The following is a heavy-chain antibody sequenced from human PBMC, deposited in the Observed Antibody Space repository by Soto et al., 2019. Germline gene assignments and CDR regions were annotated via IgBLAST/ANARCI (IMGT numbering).Heavy chain of an antibody. CDR2: IWYDGSNK. D-gene: IGHD2-8*01. V-gene: IGHV3-33*01. J-gene: IGHJ6*02. CDR3: ARDAPSGVYAIRDSYGMDV. Sequence: GGSLRLSCAASGFTFSNYGMHWVRQAPGKGLEWVAVIWYDGSNKYYADSVKGRFTISRDNSKNTLYLQMNSLRAEDTAVFYCARDAPSGVYAIRDSYGMDVWGQGTTVTVSS. CDR1: GFTFSNYG.